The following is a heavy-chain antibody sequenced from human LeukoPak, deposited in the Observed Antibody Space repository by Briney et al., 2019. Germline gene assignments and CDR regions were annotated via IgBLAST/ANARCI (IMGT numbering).Heavy chain of an antibody. CDR3: ARRSGGDY. D-gene: IGHD3-10*01. V-gene: IGHV3-21*01. CDR2: ISGSNSYI. Sequence: GGSLRLSCAASGFTFSSYTMHWIRQAPGKGLEWVSSISGSNSYIFYADSVKGRFTVSRDNAKNSLYLQMNSRRAEDTAVYYWARRSGGDYWGQGTLVNVSS. J-gene: IGHJ4*02. CDR1: GFTFSSYT.